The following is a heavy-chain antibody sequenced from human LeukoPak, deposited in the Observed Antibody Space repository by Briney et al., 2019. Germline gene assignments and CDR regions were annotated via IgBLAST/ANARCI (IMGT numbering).Heavy chain of an antibody. J-gene: IGHJ4*02. CDR1: GGSISSYY. CDR2: IYYSGST. V-gene: IGHV4-59*01. D-gene: IGHD5-18*01. Sequence: SETLSLTCTVSGGSISSYYWSWIRQRPGKGLEWMGYIYYSGSTNYNPSLKSRVTISVDTSENQFSLNLNSVTAADTAVYYCARGQGYSYDYYFDYWGQGTLVTVSS. CDR3: ARGQGYSYDYYFDY.